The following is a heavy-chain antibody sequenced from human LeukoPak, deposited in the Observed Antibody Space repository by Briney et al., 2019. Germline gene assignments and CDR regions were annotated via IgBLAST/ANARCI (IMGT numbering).Heavy chain of an antibody. D-gene: IGHD3-22*01. CDR1: GFTFSSYA. Sequence: GGSLRLSCAASGFTFSSYAMSWVHQAPGKGLEWVSAISGSGGSTYYADSVKGRFTISRDNSKNTLYLQMNSLRAEDTAVYYCAKYVYYDSSGYSPLDYWGQGTLVTVSS. J-gene: IGHJ4*02. CDR3: AKYVYYDSSGYSPLDY. CDR2: ISGSGGST. V-gene: IGHV3-23*01.